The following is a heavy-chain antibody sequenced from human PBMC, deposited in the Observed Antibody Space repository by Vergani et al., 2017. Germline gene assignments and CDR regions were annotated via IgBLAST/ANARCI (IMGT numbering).Heavy chain of an antibody. CDR3: ASGLVTAQPVVYYYYYMDV. D-gene: IGHD2-21*02. J-gene: IGHJ6*03. Sequence: QVQLVQSGAEVKKPGSSVKVSCKASGGTFSSYTISWVRQAPGQGLEWMGRIIPILGIANYAQKFQGRVTITADKSTSTAYMELSSLRSEDTAVYYCASGLVTAQPVVYYYYYMDVWGKGTTVTVSS. V-gene: IGHV1-69*02. CDR2: IIPILGIA. CDR1: GGTFSSYT.